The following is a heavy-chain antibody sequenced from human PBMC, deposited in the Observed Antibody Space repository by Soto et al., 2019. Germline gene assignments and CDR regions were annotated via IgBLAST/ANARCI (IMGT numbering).Heavy chain of an antibody. CDR2: ISGNGGST. CDR3: AKGSEFSNSYTLDFDF. V-gene: IGHV3-23*01. D-gene: IGHD6-6*01. CDR1: GFTFSSYA. Sequence: GGSLRLSCAASGFTFSSYAMSWVRQAPGRGLEWVSIISGNGGSTYYVASVKGRFTISRDNTKNTLYLQMDSLTAEDTAVYYCAKGSEFSNSYTLDFDFWGQGALVTVSS. J-gene: IGHJ4*02.